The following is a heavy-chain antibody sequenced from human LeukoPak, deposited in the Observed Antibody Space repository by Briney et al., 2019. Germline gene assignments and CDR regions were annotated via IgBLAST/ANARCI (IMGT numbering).Heavy chain of an antibody. Sequence: GGSLRLSCEASGLTFDTYTVNWVRQAPGKGLEWVSSIASDTTYIKYADSVKGRFTVSRGNAKNSVFLEMKSLRADDTAIYFCARDYYDSSASATFDYWGRGTLVTVSS. J-gene: IGHJ4*02. V-gene: IGHV3-21*06. D-gene: IGHD3-22*01. CDR1: GLTFDTYT. CDR3: ARDYYDSSASATFDY. CDR2: IASDTTYI.